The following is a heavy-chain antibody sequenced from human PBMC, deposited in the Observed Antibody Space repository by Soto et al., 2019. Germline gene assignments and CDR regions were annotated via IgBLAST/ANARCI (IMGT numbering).Heavy chain of an antibody. J-gene: IGHJ6*02. CDR2: TYYRSKWYN. V-gene: IGHV6-1*01. CDR3: ARDRGYSRRKSDYYYGMDV. Sequence: PSQTLSLTCVISGDSVSSNSAAWNWIRQSPSRGLEWLGRTYYRSKWYNDYAVSVKSRITINPDTSKNQFSLQLNSVTPEDTAVYYCARDRGYSRRKSDYYYGMDVWGQGTTVTVSS. CDR1: GDSVSSNSAA. D-gene: IGHD6-13*01.